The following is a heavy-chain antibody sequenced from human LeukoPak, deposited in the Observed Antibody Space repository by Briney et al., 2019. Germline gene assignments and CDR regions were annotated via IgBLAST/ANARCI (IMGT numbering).Heavy chain of an antibody. CDR3: ARDPYSGNYGNYYYYYMDV. V-gene: IGHV3-21*01. J-gene: IGHJ6*03. CDR1: GFTFSSYS. Sequence: PGGSLRLSCAASGFTFSSYSMNWVRQAPGKGLEWVSSISTSSSYIYYADSVKGRFTISRDNAKNSLYLQMNSLGPEDTAVYYCARDPYSGNYGNYYYYYMDVWGKGTTVTISS. D-gene: IGHD1-26*01. CDR2: ISTSSSYI.